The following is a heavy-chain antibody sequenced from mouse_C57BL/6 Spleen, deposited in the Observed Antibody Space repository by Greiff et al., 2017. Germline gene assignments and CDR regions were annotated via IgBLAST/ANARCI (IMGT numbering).Heavy chain of an antibody. J-gene: IGHJ4*01. Sequence: QVQLKESGPELVKPGASVKISCKASGYAFSSSWMNWVKQRPGKGLEWIGRIYPGDGDTNYNGKFKGKATLTADKSSSTAYMQLSSLTSEDSAVYFCARGGYAMDYWGQGTSVTVSS. CDR3: ARGGYAMDY. V-gene: IGHV1-82*01. CDR2: IYPGDGDT. CDR1: GYAFSSSW.